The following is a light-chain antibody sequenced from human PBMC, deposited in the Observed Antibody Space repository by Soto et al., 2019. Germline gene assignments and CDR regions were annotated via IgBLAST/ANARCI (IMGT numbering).Light chain of an antibody. CDR2: SAS. CDR3: QQYTDWPLT. V-gene: IGKV3-15*01. J-gene: IGKJ4*01. Sequence: EIVMTQSPATLSVSPGETASLSCRASQAINSNLAWYQQRPGQAPRLLIYSASTRATGVPARVSGSGSETEFTLIIGGLQSEDFALYYCQQYTDWPLTFGGGTKVDLK. CDR1: QAINSN.